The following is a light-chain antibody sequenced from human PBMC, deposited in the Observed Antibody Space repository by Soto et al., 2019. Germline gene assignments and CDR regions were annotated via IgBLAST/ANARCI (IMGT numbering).Light chain of an antibody. Sequence: EIVMTQSPATLSLSPWDRATLSCRASQSVSSSYLAWYQQKPGQAPGLLIYGASSRATGIPDRFSGSGSGTDFTLTISRLEPEDFAVYYCQQYGSSSWTFGQGTKVDIK. J-gene: IGKJ1*01. CDR2: GAS. CDR3: QQYGSSSWT. CDR1: QSVSSSY. V-gene: IGKV3-20*01.